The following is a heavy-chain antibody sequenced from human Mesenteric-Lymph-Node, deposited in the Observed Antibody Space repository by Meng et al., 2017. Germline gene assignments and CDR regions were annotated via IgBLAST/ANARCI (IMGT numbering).Heavy chain of an antibody. J-gene: IGHJ4*02. V-gene: IGHV4-4*02. CDR1: GGSISSDNW. D-gene: IGHD1-26*01. Sequence: SETLSLTCAVSGGSISSDNWWTWVRQSPGKGLEWIGEIWHSGSNYNSSLQSRVTISIDRSKNQFSLNLRSVTAADTAVYYCARGRVYIGNYYFFDSWGQGTLVTVSS. CDR3: ARGRVYIGNYYFFDS. CDR2: IWHSGS.